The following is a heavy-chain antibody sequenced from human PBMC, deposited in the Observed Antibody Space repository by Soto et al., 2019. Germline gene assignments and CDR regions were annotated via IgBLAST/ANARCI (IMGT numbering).Heavy chain of an antibody. J-gene: IGHJ5*02. CDR2: IYHSGST. V-gene: IGHV4-4*02. D-gene: IGHD2-8*01. CDR1: GGSISSSNW. Sequence: SETLSLTCAVSGGSISSSNWWSWVRQPPGKGLEWIGEIYHSGSTNYNPSLKSRVTISVDKSKNQFSLKLSSVTAADTAVYYCARLLRVYCTNGVCYSTGWFDPWGQGTLVTVSS. CDR3: ARLLRVYCTNGVCYSTGWFDP.